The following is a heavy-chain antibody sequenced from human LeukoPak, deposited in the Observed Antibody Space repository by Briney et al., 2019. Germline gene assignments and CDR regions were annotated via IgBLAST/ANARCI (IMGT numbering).Heavy chain of an antibody. CDR1: GGSISSGDYY. D-gene: IGHD3-3*01. Sequence: PSQTLSLTCTVSGGSISSGDYYWSWIRQPPGKGLEWIGYIYYSGSTYYNPSLKSRVTISVDTSKNQFSLKLSSVTAADTAVYYCARLYYTITIFGVVITPPYGMDVWGQGTTVTVSS. J-gene: IGHJ6*02. V-gene: IGHV4-30-4*01. CDR3: ARLYYTITIFGVVITPPYGMDV. CDR2: IYYSGST.